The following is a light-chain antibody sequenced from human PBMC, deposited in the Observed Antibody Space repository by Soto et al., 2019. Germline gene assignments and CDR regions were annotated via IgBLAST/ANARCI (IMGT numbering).Light chain of an antibody. CDR3: QYYSDYSWT. CDR1: QSISTW. CDR2: KAS. V-gene: IGKV1-5*03. J-gene: IGKJ1*01. Sequence: DIPMSQSPSTLSASVGDRVTLTCRASQSISTWLAWYQQKPGKAPKLLIYKASSLEGGVPSRFSGSRSATHFTLTISRLQPDDFATYYCQYYSDYSWTFGQGTKVDLK.